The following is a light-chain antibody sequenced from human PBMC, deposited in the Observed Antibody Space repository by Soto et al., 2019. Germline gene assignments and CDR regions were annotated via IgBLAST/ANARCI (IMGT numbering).Light chain of an antibody. CDR2: VNS. Sequence: QSVLTQPPSVSGAPGQRVTISRTGSTSNIGAGYNPHWYQQLPGTAPKLLIYVNSNRPSGVPDRFSGSKSGTSAPLAVTGLQAEDEADYYCQSYDSSLSGVVFGGGTKLTVL. CDR1: TSNIGAGYN. CDR3: QSYDSSLSGVV. V-gene: IGLV1-40*01. J-gene: IGLJ2*01.